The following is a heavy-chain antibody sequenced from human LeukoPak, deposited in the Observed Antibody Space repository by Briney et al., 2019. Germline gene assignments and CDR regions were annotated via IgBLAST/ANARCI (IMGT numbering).Heavy chain of an antibody. CDR2: FSPENGEA. CDR3: ATYLSSSSSLFDY. V-gene: IGHV1-24*01. Sequence: ASVKVSCKVSGYTLSEVSMHWVRQPPGKGLEWMGGFSPENGEAVYARKFQGRVTMTEDTSTDTATMDLSSLRSEDTAVYFCATYLSSSSSLFDYWGQGTLITVSS. J-gene: IGHJ4*02. D-gene: IGHD6-6*01. CDR1: GYTLSEVS.